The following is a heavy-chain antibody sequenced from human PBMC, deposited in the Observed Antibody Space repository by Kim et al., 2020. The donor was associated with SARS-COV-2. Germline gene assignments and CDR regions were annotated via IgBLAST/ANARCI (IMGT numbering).Heavy chain of an antibody. CDR1: GYTFTGYY. J-gene: IGHJ6*02. Sequence: ASVKVSCKASGYTFTGYYMHWVRQAPGQGLEWMGWINPNSGGTNYAQKFQGWVTMTRDTSISTAYMELSRLRSDDTAVYYCARDREFVPATGTGVYGMDVWGQGTTVTVSS. D-gene: IGHD2-2*01. V-gene: IGHV1-2*04. CDR3: ARDREFVPATGTGVYGMDV. CDR2: INPNSGGT.